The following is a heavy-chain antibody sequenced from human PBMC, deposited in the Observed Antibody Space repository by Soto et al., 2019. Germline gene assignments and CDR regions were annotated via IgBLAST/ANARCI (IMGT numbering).Heavy chain of an antibody. V-gene: IGHV4-30-2*01. J-gene: IGHJ4*02. CDR3: ASAGGLGAVAADY. Sequence: QLQLQESGSGLVKPSQTLSLTCAVSGGSISSGGYSWSWIRQPPGKGLEWIGYSYHSGSTYYNPSLKSGGTIAVDRSKNQFSLKLSSVTAADTAVYYGASAGGLGAVAADYWGQGTLVTVSS. CDR1: GGSISSGGYS. D-gene: IGHD6-19*01. CDR2: SYHSGST.